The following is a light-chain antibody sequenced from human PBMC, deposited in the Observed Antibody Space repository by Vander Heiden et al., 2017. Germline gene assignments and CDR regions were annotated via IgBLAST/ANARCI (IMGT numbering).Light chain of an antibody. CDR1: SSDVGGYNR. CDR2: EVY. V-gene: IGLV2-18*02. Sequence: QSALTQPPSVSGSPGQSVTISCIGTSSDVGGYNRVSWYQQPPGTVPKLLIYEVYSRPSGVPDRFSGSKSGDTASLTISGLQAEDEADYYCSSYTGSGTLVFGGGTKLTVL. CDR3: SSYTGSGTLV. J-gene: IGLJ2*01.